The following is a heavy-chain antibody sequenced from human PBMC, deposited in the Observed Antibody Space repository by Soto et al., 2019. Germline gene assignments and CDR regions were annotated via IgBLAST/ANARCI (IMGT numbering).Heavy chain of an antibody. CDR1: GGTFSSYA. D-gene: IGHD2-15*01. J-gene: IGHJ6*02. CDR3: ARSQGGSSSLDIYYYYYYGMDV. Sequence: QVQLVQSGAEVKKPGSSVKVSRKAPGGTFSSYAISWVRQAPGQGLEWMGGIIPIFGTANYAQKFQGRVTITADESTSTGYMELSSLRSEDTAVYYCARSQGGSSSLDIYYYYYYGMDVWVQGTTVTVSS. CDR2: IIPIFGTA. V-gene: IGHV1-69*01.